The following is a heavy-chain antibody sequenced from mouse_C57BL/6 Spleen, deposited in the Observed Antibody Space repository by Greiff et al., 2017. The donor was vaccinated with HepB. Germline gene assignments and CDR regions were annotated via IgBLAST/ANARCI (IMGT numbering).Heavy chain of an antibody. D-gene: IGHD2-5*01. J-gene: IGHJ1*03. CDR1: GFTFSSYA. V-gene: IGHV5-4*01. CDR3: ARDSNYDWYFDV. CDR2: ISDGGSYT. Sequence: EVKLMESGGGLVKPGGSLKLSCAASGFTFSSYAMSWVRQTPEKRLEWVATISDGGSYTYYPDNVKGRFTISRDNAKNNLYLQMSHLKSEDTAMYYCARDSNYDWYFDVWGTGTTVTVSS.